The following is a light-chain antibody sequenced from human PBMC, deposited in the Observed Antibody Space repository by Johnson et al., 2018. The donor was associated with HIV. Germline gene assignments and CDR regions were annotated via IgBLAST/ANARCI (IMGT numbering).Light chain of an antibody. Sequence: QSVLTQPPSVSAAPGQKVTISCSGSSSNIGNNYVSWYQQLPGTAPKLLIYENNKRPSGIPDRFSGSKSGTSATLGITGLQTGDEADYYCGTWDSSLSAGPLYVFGTVTKVTVL. CDR1: SSNIGNNY. V-gene: IGLV1-51*02. J-gene: IGLJ1*01. CDR3: GTWDSSLSAGPLYV. CDR2: ENN.